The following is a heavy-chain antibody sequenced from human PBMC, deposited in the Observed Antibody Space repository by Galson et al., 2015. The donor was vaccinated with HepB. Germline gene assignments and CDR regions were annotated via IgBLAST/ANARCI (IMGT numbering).Heavy chain of an antibody. CDR1: GFTFSSYA. CDR3: ARASEGVVVPVASFDY. J-gene: IGHJ4*02. V-gene: IGHV3-30*04. Sequence: SLRLSCAASGFTFSSYAMHWVRQAPGKGLEWVAVISYDGSNKYNADSVKGRFTISRDNSKNTLYLQMNSLIGEDTAVYYCARASEGVVVPVASFDYWGQGTLVIVSS. D-gene: IGHD2-2*01. CDR2: ISYDGSNK.